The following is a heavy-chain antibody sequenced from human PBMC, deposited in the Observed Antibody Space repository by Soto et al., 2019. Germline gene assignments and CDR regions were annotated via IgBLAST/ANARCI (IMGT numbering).Heavy chain of an antibody. CDR3: ARALGYAFDI. J-gene: IGHJ3*02. CDR1: GFTFSSYA. CDR2: ISSNGGST. D-gene: IGHD7-27*01. V-gene: IGHV3-64*01. Sequence: PGGSLRLSYAASGFTFSSYAVHWVRQAPGKGLEYVSAISSNGGSTYYANSVKGRFTISRDNSKNTLYLQMGSLRAEDMAVYYCARALGYAFDIWGQGTMVTVSS.